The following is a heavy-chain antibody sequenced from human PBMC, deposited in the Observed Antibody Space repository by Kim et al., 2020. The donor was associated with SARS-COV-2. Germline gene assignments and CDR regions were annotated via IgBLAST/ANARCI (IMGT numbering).Heavy chain of an antibody. Sequence: SETLSLTCAVYGGSFSGYYWSWIRQPPGKGLEWIGEINHSGSTNYNPSLKSRVTISVDTSKNQFSLKLSSVTAADTAVYYCARMGERGYYDSSGPFDYWGQGTLVTVSS. D-gene: IGHD3-22*01. J-gene: IGHJ4*02. V-gene: IGHV4-34*01. CDR3: ARMGERGYYDSSGPFDY. CDR2: INHSGST. CDR1: GGSFSGYY.